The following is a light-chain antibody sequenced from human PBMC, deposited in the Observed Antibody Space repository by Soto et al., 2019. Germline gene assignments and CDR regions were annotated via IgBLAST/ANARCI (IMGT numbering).Light chain of an antibody. CDR1: SNDVGGYNY. CDR2: EVS. Sequence: SALTQPASVSGSPGQSITISCTGTSNDVGGYNYVSWYQQHPGKAPKLMIYEVSNRPSGVSNRFSGSKSGNTASLTISGLQAEDEADYYCSSYTSSTTLVFGGGTKVTVL. J-gene: IGLJ2*01. CDR3: SSYTSSTTLV. V-gene: IGLV2-14*01.